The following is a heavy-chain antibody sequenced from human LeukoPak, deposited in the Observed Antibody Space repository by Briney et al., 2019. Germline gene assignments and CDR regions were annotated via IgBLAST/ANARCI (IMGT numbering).Heavy chain of an antibody. CDR1: GFTFSSYD. D-gene: IGHD6-13*01. V-gene: IGHV3-13*01. CDR2: IGTAGDT. CDR3: GRGGSSWLYFFEY. J-gene: IGHJ4*02. Sequence: AGGSLRLSCAASGFTFSSYDMHWVRQATGKGLEWVSAIGTAGDTYYPDSVKGRFTISRDNSKNTLYLQMNSLRAEDTALYYCGRGGSSWLYFFEYWGQGTPVTVSS.